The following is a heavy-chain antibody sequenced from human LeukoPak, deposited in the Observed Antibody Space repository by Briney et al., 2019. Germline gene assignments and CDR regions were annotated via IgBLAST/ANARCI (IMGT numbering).Heavy chain of an antibody. D-gene: IGHD6-19*01. CDR1: GGSFSGYY. CDR2: IYYSGST. CDR3: AYGSGWYGY. V-gene: IGHV4-59*01. Sequence: PSETLSLTCAVYGGSFSGYYWSWIRQPPGKGLEWIGYIYYSGSTNYNPSLKSRVTISVDTSKNQFSLKLSSVTAADTAVYYCAYGSGWYGYWGQGTLVTVSS. J-gene: IGHJ4*02.